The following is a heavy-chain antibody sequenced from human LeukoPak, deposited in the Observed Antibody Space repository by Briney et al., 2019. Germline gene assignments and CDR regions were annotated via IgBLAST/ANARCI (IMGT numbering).Heavy chain of an antibody. CDR3: AKEDRGGLVDF. J-gene: IGHJ4*02. V-gene: IGHV3-23*01. D-gene: IGHD3-16*01. CDR2: ISGNGDYT. Sequence: GGSLRLSCAASGFIFTNYAMNWVRQAPGKGLEWVSSISGNGDYTYYAGSAKGRFAISRDNSKITLYLQMNSLRAEDTAVYYCAKEDRGGLVDFWGQGTLVTVSS. CDR1: GFIFTNYA.